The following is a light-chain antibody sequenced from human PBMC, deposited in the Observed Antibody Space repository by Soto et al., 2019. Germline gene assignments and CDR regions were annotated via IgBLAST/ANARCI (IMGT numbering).Light chain of an antibody. CDR2: GAS. V-gene: IGKV1-17*03. CDR1: QGISNS. J-gene: IGKJ4*01. CDR3: LQYNSYPFT. Sequence: DIQMTQSPSAMSASLGDSVTITCRASQGISNSLSWFQQKPGKVPKRLIYGASTLQSGAQSRFSGSASGAAFTLTISSLQPEDFATYYCLQYNSYPFTFGGGTKVEIQ.